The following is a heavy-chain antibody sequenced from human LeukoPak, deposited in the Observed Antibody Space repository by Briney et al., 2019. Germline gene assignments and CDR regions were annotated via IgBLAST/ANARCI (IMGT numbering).Heavy chain of an antibody. CDR2: IYTSGST. D-gene: IGHD3-22*01. CDR1: GGSISSYY. CDR3: ARDLHSPRMFSSGYYPRWFDP. V-gene: IGHV4-4*07. J-gene: IGHJ5*02. Sequence: SETLSLTCTVSGGSISSYYWSWLRQPAGKGLEWIGRIYTSGSTNYNPSLKSRVTMSVDTSKNQFSLKLSSVTAADTAVYYCARDLHSPRMFSSGYYPRWFDPWGQGTLVTVSS.